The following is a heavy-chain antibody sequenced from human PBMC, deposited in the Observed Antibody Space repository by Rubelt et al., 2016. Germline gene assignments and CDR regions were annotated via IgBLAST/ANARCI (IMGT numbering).Heavy chain of an antibody. CDR2: INHSGST. CDR3: AGGLSRSTFDYYYGMDV. CDR1: GGSFSGYY. J-gene: IGHJ6*02. Sequence: QVQLQQWGAGLLKPSETLSLTCAVYGGSFSGYYWSWIRQPQGKGLEWIGEINHSGSTNYNPSHKCRDTISLGTAKTQFSLKLSSVTAADTAVDYCAGGLSRSTFDYYYGMDVWGQGTTVTVSS. D-gene: IGHD2/OR15-2a*01. V-gene: IGHV4-34*01.